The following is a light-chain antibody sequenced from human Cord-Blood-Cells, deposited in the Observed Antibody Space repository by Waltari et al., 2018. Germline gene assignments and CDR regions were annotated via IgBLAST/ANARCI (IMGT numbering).Light chain of an antibody. J-gene: IGKJ2*01. V-gene: IGKV1-39*01. Sequence: DIQMTQSPSSLSASVGDRVTITCRASQSISSYLNWYQQKPGKAPKLLIYAASSLQSAVPSRFRGSGSGTDFTLTISSLQPEDFATYYCQQSYSTPYTFGQGTKLEIK. CDR3: QQSYSTPYT. CDR2: AAS. CDR1: QSISSY.